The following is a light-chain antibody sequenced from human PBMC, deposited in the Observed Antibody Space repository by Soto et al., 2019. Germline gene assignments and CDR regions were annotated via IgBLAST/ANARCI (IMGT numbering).Light chain of an antibody. CDR3: QSYDSSVTLRV. Sequence: QSVLTQPPSVSGAPGQRVTISCTGSSSNIRAGYDVHWYQQLPGTAPKLLIYGNSNRPSGVPDRFSGSKSGTSASLAITGLQADDEADYYCQSYDSSVTLRVFGTGTKVTVL. J-gene: IGLJ1*01. CDR1: SSNIRAGYD. V-gene: IGLV1-40*01. CDR2: GNS.